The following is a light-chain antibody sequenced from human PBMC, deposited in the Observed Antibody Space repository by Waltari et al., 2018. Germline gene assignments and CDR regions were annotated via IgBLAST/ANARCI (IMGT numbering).Light chain of an antibody. V-gene: IGLV1-40*01. CDR3: QSFDYRLDGSRV. CDR2: DNS. Sequence: QSVLTQPPSVSGAPGQRVTISCTGSSSDIRACYLEHWDQQLPGTAPKLLIYDNSNRPSGVPDRFSGSKSGSSASLAITGLQAEDEADYYCQSFDYRLDGSRVFGGGTKLTVL. CDR1: SSDIRACYL. J-gene: IGLJ3*02.